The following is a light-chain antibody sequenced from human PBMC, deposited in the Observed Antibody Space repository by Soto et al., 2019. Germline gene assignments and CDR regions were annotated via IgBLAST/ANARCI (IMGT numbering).Light chain of an antibody. V-gene: IGLV1-40*01. CDR3: QSYDSSLSGVG. CDR2: GNS. Sequence: QSVLTQPPSVSGAPGQRVTISCTGSSSNIGAGYDVHGYQQLPGTAPKLLIYGNSNRPSGVPDRFSGSKSGTSASLAITGLQAEDEADEYCQSYDSSLSGVGFGGGTKLTVL. J-gene: IGLJ2*01. CDR1: SSNIGAGYD.